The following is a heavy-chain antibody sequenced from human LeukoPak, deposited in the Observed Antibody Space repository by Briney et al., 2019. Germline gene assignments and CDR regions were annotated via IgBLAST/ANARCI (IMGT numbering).Heavy chain of an antibody. CDR1: GGSINSYY. J-gene: IGHJ4*02. Sequence: KPSETLSLTCTVSGGSINSYYWSWIRQPPGKGLEWIAYIYYSGSTSYNPSLKSRVTISVDTFKNQFSLKLNSVTAADTAMYYCARLFHPALSGNYPFDYWGQGTLVTVSS. CDR3: ARLFHPALSGNYPFDY. V-gene: IGHV4-59*01. CDR2: IYYSGST. D-gene: IGHD1-26*01.